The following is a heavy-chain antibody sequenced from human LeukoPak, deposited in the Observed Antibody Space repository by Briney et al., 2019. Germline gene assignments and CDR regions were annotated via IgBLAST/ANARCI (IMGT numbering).Heavy chain of an antibody. CDR2: INHSGST. V-gene: IGHV4-34*01. CDR3: ARGHSDDVGQWLPFDY. D-gene: IGHD6-19*01. Sequence: SETPSLTCAVYDGSFSGYYWSWIRQPPAKGLEWIGEINHSGSTNYNPSLKSRVTISVDTSKNQFSLKLSSVTAADTAVYYCARGHSDDVGQWLPFDYWGQGTLVTVSS. J-gene: IGHJ4*02. CDR1: DGSFSGYY.